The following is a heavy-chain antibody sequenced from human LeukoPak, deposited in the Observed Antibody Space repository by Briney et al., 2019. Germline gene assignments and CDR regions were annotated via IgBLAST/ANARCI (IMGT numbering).Heavy chain of an antibody. D-gene: IGHD3-10*01. CDR2: ISSSSRYI. J-gene: IGHJ4*02. V-gene: IGHV3-21*04. Sequence: GGSLRLSCAASGFTFTSYSMNWVRQAPGRGLEWVSSISSSSRYIYYADSVKGRFTISRDNAKNSLYLQMNSLRAEDTALYYCAKASRLWFGELLTQSYYFDYWGQGTLVTVSS. CDR1: GFTFTSYS. CDR3: AKASRLWFGELLTQSYYFDY.